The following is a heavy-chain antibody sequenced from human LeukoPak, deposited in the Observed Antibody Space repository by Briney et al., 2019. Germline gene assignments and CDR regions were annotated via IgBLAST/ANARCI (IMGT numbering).Heavy chain of an antibody. V-gene: IGHV4-34*01. CDR2: INHSGST. J-gene: IGHJ4*02. CDR1: GGSFSGYY. Sequence: PSETLSLTCAVYGGSFSGYYWSWIRQPPGKGLEWIGEINHSGSTNYNPSLKSRVTISVDTSKNQFSLKLSSVTAADTAVYYCARPYDSSSYYYGYWSQRTLVTVYS. D-gene: IGHD3-22*01. CDR3: ARPYDSSSYYYGY.